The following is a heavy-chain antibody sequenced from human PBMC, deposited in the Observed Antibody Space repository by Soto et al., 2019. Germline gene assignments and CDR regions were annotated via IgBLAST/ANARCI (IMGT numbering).Heavy chain of an antibody. CDR3: ARDHGSGILEY. Sequence: QVQLVQSGAELGKPGASVKVSCTASGYTFTTYGITWVRQSPGQGLEWMGWISAHTGNTKFAQKFQGRVTLTTDSSTTPAYMELRALRPDDTAIYYCARDHGSGILEYWGPGSLVIVSS. CDR1: GYTFTTYG. J-gene: IGHJ4*02. V-gene: IGHV1-18*04. D-gene: IGHD3-10*01. CDR2: ISAHTGNT.